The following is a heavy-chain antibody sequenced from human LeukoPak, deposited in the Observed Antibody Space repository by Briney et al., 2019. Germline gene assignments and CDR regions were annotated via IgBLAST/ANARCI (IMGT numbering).Heavy chain of an antibody. D-gene: IGHD7-27*01. J-gene: IGHJ4*02. Sequence: SETLSLTCTVSGGSISSSSYYWGWIRQPPGKGLEWIGSIYYSGSTYYGPSLESRATISVDTSKNHFSLKLSSVTAADTAVYYCARRATNWGSFDYWGQGNPVTVSS. CDR2: IYYSGST. V-gene: IGHV4-39*02. CDR3: ARRATNWGSFDY. CDR1: GGSISSSSYY.